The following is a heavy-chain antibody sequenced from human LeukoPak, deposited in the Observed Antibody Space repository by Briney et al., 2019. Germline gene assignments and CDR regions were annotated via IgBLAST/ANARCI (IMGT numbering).Heavy chain of an antibody. J-gene: IGHJ4*02. D-gene: IGHD4-17*01. V-gene: IGHV1-2*02. Sequence: ASVTVSCKSSGYTFTSYSMHWVRQAPGQGLEWMGWINPNSGGTNYAQKFQGRVTMTRDTSITTAYMELSRLRSDDTAVYYCSKDYGDGEYYFDYWGQGTLGTVSS. CDR3: SKDYGDGEYYFDY. CDR2: INPNSGGT. CDR1: GYTFTSYS.